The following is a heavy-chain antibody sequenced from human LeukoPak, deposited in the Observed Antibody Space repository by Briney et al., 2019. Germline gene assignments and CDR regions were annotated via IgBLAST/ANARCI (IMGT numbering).Heavy chain of an antibody. Sequence: QTGGSLRLSCAASGLTFSSYEMSWVRQAPGKGPEWVSYISSSGSTIYYADSVKGRFTISRDNAKNSLYLQMNSLRAEDTAVYYCARVASGYSYGDFDYWGQGTLVTVSS. D-gene: IGHD5-18*01. CDR2: ISSSGSTI. V-gene: IGHV3-48*03. CDR1: GLTFSSYE. J-gene: IGHJ4*02. CDR3: ARVASGYSYGDFDY.